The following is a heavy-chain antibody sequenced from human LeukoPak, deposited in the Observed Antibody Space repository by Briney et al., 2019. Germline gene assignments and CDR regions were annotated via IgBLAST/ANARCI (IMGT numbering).Heavy chain of an antibody. CDR3: ANGGPPRDYIQLWSYYFDY. Sequence: GGSLRLSCAASGFTFSSYAMSWVRQAPGKGLEWVSAISGSGGSTYYADSVKGRFTISRDNSKNTLYLQMNSLRAEDTAVYYCANGGPPRDYIQLWSYYFDYWGQGTLVTVSS. D-gene: IGHD5-18*01. J-gene: IGHJ4*02. CDR1: GFTFSSYA. V-gene: IGHV3-23*01. CDR2: ISGSGGST.